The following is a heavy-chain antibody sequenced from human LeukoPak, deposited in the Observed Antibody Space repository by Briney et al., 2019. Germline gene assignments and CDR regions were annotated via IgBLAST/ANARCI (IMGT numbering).Heavy chain of an antibody. D-gene: IGHD4-17*01. CDR1: GGSISSGDYY. Sequence: SETLSLTCIVSGGSISSGDYYWSWIRQPPGKGLEWIGYIYYSGSTNYNPSLKSRVTISVDTSKNQFSLKLNSVTAADTAVYYCARGRGPKMTTDLIRWFDPWGQGTLVTVSS. J-gene: IGHJ5*02. V-gene: IGHV4-30-4*01. CDR3: ARGRGPKMTTDLIRWFDP. CDR2: IYYSGST.